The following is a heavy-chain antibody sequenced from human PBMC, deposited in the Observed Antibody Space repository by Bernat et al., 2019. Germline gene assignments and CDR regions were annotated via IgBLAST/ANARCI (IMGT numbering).Heavy chain of an antibody. CDR2: ISSSSSHI. D-gene: IGHD3-16*01. J-gene: IGHJ4*02. V-gene: IGHV3-21*05. CDR3: ARDLGELSFDY. CDR1: GFTFSSSS. Sequence: EVQLVESGGGLVKSGGSLRLSCAASGFTFSSSSMSWVRQAPGKGLEWISYISSSSSHIFYADSVKGRFTISRDNAKNSLYLQMNSLRAEDTAVYYCARDLGELSFDYWGQGTLVTVSS.